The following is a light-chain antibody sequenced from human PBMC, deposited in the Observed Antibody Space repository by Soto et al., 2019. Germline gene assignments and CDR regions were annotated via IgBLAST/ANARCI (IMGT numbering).Light chain of an antibody. V-gene: IGKV3-15*01. CDR3: QQYSIFWT. CDR1: QSISSK. Sequence: EIVMTQSPATLSVSPGERANLSCRASQSISSKLAWYQQKPGQAPRLLLYDASTRATGIPARFSGSGSGTGFTLTISSLQSEESAFYYCQQYSIFWTFGQGTKVEIK. J-gene: IGKJ1*01. CDR2: DAS.